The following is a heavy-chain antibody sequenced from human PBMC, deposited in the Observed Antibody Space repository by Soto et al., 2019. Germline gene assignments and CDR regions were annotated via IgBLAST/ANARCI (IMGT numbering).Heavy chain of an antibody. CDR3: AARGSRDYYMDV. J-gene: IGHJ6*03. D-gene: IGHD2-2*01. CDR2: ISAYNGNT. CDR1: GYTFTSYG. V-gene: IGHV1-18*01. Sequence: ASVKVSCKASGYTFTSYGISWVRQAPGQGLEWMGWISAYNGNTNYAQKLQGRVTMTTDTSTSTAYMELRSLRSEATAVYYCAARGSRDYYMDVWGIETTVKVSS.